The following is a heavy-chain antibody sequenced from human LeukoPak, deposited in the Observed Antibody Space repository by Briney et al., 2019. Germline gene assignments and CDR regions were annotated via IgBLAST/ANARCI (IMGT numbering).Heavy chain of an antibody. CDR2: INHSGST. CDR1: GGSFSGYY. Sequence: SETLSLTCAVYGGSFSGYYWSWIRQPPGKGLEWIGEINHSGSTNYNPSLKSRVTISVDTSKNQFSLKLSSVTAADTAVYYCARIPASSANYNWYFDLWGRGILVTVSS. D-gene: IGHD3-22*01. V-gene: IGHV4-34*01. CDR3: ARIPASSANYNWYFDL. J-gene: IGHJ2*01.